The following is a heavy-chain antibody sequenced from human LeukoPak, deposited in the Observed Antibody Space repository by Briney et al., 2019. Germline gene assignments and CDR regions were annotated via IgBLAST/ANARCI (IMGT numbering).Heavy chain of an antibody. D-gene: IGHD3-3*01. Sequence: GGSLRLSCAASLDTFCNYATTWLRPAPGKRREWVSTVGGSGYNTDYADSVKGRFTIPRDNSQNMLYLQMNSVRAEDTAGYYCVPGSGPDVTYYFDYWGQGTLVTVSS. CDR2: VGGSGYNT. CDR1: LDTFCNYA. CDR3: VPGSGPDVTYYFDY. J-gene: IGHJ4*02. V-gene: IGHV3-23*01.